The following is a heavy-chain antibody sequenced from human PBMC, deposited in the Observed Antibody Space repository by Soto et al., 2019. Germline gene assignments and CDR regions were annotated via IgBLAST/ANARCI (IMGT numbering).Heavy chain of an antibody. J-gene: IGHJ4*02. V-gene: IGHV1-69*05. CDR3: ARALVAARRGIAVAGTGIGY. CDR2: IIPIFGTA. CDR1: GGTFSSYA. Sequence: SVKVSCKASGGTFSSYAISWVRQAPGQGLEWMGGIIPIFGTANYAQKFQGWVTMTRDTSISTAYMELSRLRSDDTAVYYCARALVAARRGIAVAGTGIGYWGQGTLVTVSS. D-gene: IGHD6-19*01.